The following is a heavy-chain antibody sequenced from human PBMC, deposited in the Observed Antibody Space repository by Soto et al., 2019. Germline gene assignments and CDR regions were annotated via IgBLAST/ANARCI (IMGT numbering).Heavy chain of an antibody. CDR1: GFTFSSYS. V-gene: IGHV3-48*01. J-gene: IGHJ4*02. CDR3: ARDLLEYSGYDCYFDY. Sequence: PGGSLRLSCAASGFTFSSYSMNWVRQAPGKGLEWVSYISSSSSTIYYADSVKGRFTISRDNAKNSLYLQMNSLRAEDTAVYYCARDLLEYSGYDCYFDYWGQGTLVTVSS. CDR2: ISSSSSTI. D-gene: IGHD5-12*01.